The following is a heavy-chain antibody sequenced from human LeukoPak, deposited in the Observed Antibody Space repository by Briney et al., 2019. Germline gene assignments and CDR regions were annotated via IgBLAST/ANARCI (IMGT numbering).Heavy chain of an antibody. CDR1: GFTFSGSA. Sequence: GGSLRLSCAASGFTFSGSAIHWVRQASGKGLEWVGRVRTKGNGYATQYAAPVKGRFTISRNDSKNTAYLQMNSLKTEDTAVYFCSSYDNSGYYYRNYWGQGTLVTVSS. CDR2: VRTKGNGYAT. CDR3: SSYDNSGYYYRNY. V-gene: IGHV3-73*01. J-gene: IGHJ4*02. D-gene: IGHD3-22*01.